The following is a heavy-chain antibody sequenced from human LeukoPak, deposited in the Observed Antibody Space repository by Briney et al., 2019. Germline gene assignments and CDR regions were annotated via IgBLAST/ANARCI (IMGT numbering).Heavy chain of an antibody. V-gene: IGHV7-4-1*02. Sequence: ASVKVSCKASGYTFTGYYMHWVRQAPGQGLEWMGWINTNTGNPTYAQGFTGRFVFSLDTSVSTAYLQISSLKAEDTAVYYCARVPTSVGAGPHFDYWGQGTLVTVSS. CDR1: GYTFTGYY. J-gene: IGHJ4*02. D-gene: IGHD6-13*01. CDR2: INTNTGNP. CDR3: ARVPTSVGAGPHFDY.